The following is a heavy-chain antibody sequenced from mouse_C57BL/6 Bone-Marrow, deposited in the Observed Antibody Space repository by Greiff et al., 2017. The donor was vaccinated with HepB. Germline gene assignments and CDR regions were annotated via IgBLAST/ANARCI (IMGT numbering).Heavy chain of an antibody. CDR2: ISYDGSN. V-gene: IGHV3-6*01. D-gene: IGHD1-1*01. J-gene: IGHJ1*03. CDR3: ARNHYGSSPHWYFDV. CDR1: GYSITSGYY. Sequence: EVKLVESGPGLVKPSQSLSLTCSVTGYSITSGYYWNWIRQFPGNKLEWMGYISYDGSNNYNPSLKNRISITRDTSKNQFFLKLNSVTTEDTATYYCARNHYGSSPHWYFDVWGTGTTVTVSS.